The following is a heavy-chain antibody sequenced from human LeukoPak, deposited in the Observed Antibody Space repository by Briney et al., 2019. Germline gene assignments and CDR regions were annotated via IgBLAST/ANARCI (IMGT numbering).Heavy chain of an antibody. CDR1: GFTFSNYE. CDR3: ARGGLLPDH. V-gene: IGHV3-48*03. Sequence: GGSLRLSCAVSGFTFSNYEMNWVRQAPGKGLEWVSCISTSGASIYYADSVKGRFTISRDNTKNSVFLQMNSLRAEGTAVYYCARGGLLPDHWGQGTLVTVSS. CDR2: ISTSGASI. D-gene: IGHD2-15*01. J-gene: IGHJ4*02.